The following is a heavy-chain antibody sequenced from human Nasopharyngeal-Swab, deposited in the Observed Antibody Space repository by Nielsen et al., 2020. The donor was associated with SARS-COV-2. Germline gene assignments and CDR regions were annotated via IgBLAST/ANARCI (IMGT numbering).Heavy chain of an antibody. CDR2: ISSSGSTR. CDR3: ARDYCSSTSCYDY. J-gene: IGHJ4*02. CDR1: GFTFSSYE. V-gene: IGHV3-48*03. D-gene: IGHD2-2*01. Sequence: GESLKISCAASGFTFSSYEMNWVRRAPGKGLEWVSYISSSGSTRYYADSVKGRFTISRDNAKSSLYLQMNSLRAEDTAVYYCARDYCSSTSCYDYWGQGTLVTVSS.